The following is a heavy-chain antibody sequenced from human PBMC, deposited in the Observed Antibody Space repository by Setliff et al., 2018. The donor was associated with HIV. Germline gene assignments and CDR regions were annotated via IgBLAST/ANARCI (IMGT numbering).Heavy chain of an antibody. CDR3: ATLAAAGESYDY. V-gene: IGHV4-4*02. Sequence: SETLSLTCTVSGGPIRSPNRWSWVRQPPGKGLEWIGEIFHGGNTNYSPSLESRVTLSVDKSKNQFSLRLSSVTAADTAVYYCATLAAAGESYDYWGQGSLVTVSS. CDR2: IFHGGNT. CDR1: GGPIRSPNR. D-gene: IGHD6-13*01. J-gene: IGHJ4*02.